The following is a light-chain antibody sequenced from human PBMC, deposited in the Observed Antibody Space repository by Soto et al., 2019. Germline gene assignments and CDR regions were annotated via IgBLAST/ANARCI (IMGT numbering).Light chain of an antibody. Sequence: EIVLTQSPATLSLSPGERATLSCRASQSVSSYLAWYQQKPGQAPRLLIYADSNRATGIPARFSGSGSGTDFTLTISSLDPEDFTVYYGHYYETFGQGT. J-gene: IGKJ1*01. CDR1: QSVSSY. V-gene: IGKV3-11*01. CDR3: HYYET. CDR2: ADS.